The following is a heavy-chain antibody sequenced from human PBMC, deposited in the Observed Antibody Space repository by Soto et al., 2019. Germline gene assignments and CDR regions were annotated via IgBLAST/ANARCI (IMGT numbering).Heavy chain of an antibody. V-gene: IGHV1-69*14. Sequence: QVQLVQSGAEVKKPGSSVRVSCKASGGSFTTYGINWVRQAPGQGLEWVGGIIPLYGRANYAQKFQGRVTITADRSTTTAYMELSSLRSEDTAVYYCASGSSGVSSAFNYGMDVWGPGTTVTVSS. D-gene: IGHD6-19*01. CDR3: ASGSSGVSSAFNYGMDV. CDR1: GGSFTTYG. J-gene: IGHJ6*02. CDR2: IIPLYGRA.